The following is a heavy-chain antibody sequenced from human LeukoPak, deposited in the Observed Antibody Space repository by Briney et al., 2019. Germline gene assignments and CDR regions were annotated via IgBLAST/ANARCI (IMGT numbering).Heavy chain of an antibody. V-gene: IGHV4-34*01. CDR2: INHSGST. D-gene: IGHD6-19*01. CDR3: ARDIPPTTVAGFFDS. J-gene: IGHJ4*02. Sequence: SETLSLTCAVYGGVYGGSFSAYYWSWIRQPPGKGLEWIGEINHSGSTNSNPSLKSRVSISVDTSKNQFSLKLKSVTAADTAPYYCARDIPPTTVAGFFDSWGQGTLVTVSS. CDR1: GGVYGGSFSAYY.